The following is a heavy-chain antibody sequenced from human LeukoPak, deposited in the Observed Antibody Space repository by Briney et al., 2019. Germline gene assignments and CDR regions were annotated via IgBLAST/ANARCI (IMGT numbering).Heavy chain of an antibody. Sequence: GGSLRLSCAASGFTFTSYEMNWVRQSPGKGQEWVSYISSSGSTIYYADSVKGRFTISRDNAKNSLYLQMNSLRAEDTAVYYCARDRYTVMVMGYYGMDVWGKGTTVTVSS. CDR1: GFTFTSYE. J-gene: IGHJ6*04. CDR3: ARDRYTVMVMGYYGMDV. CDR2: ISSSGSTI. D-gene: IGHD5-18*01. V-gene: IGHV3-48*03.